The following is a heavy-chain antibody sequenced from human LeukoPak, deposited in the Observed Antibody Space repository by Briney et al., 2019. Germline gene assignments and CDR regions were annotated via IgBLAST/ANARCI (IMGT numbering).Heavy chain of an antibody. CDR2: ISAYNGNT. CDR3: ARDRVWFGEIGI. Sequence: ASVKVSCKTSGYSENFYGITWVRQVAGQGLEWMGWISAYNGNTNYAQKLQGRVTMTTDTSTSTAYMELRSLRSDDTAVYYCARDRVWFGEIGIWGQGTLVTVSS. J-gene: IGHJ4*02. CDR1: GYSENFYG. V-gene: IGHV1-18*01. D-gene: IGHD3-10*01.